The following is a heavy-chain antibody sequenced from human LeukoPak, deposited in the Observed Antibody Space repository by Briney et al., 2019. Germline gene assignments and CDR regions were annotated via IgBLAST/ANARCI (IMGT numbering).Heavy chain of an antibody. CDR3: ARAWLGLTGDGYTADNWFDP. Sequence: ASVKVSCKASGFTFTSYDINWVRQASGQGLEWMGWMNPNNGNTGYAQKLQGRVTMTTDTSTSTAYMELRSLRSDDTAVYYCARAWLGLTGDGYTADNWFDPWGQGTLVTVSS. CDR2: MNPNNGNT. CDR1: GFTFTSYD. V-gene: IGHV1-8*01. J-gene: IGHJ5*02. D-gene: IGHD5-24*01.